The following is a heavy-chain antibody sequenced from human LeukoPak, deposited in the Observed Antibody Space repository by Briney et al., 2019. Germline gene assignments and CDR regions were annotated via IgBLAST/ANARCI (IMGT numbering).Heavy chain of an antibody. V-gene: IGHV1-8*01. Sequence: ASVKVSCKASEYTFTTYDIHWVRQATGQGLEWMGWMNPNSGNTGYAQKFQGRATMTRNTSISTAYIELSSLRSEDTAVYYCAKLGRGATQLDYWGQGTLVTVSS. CDR2: MNPNSGNT. CDR1: EYTFTTYD. D-gene: IGHD1-26*01. CDR3: AKLGRGATQLDY. J-gene: IGHJ4*02.